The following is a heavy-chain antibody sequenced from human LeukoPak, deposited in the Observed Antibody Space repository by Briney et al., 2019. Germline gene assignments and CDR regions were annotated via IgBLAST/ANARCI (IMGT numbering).Heavy chain of an antibody. CDR3: ARDYTSILDYYDSSGHPGY. CDR2: ISYDGGNK. Sequence: GGSLRLSCAASGLTFSSYALHWVRQAPGKGLEWVAVISYDGGNKYYADSVKGRFTISRDNSKNTLYLQMNSLRAEDTAVYYCARDYTSILDYYDSSGHPGYWGQGTLVTVSS. J-gene: IGHJ4*02. CDR1: GLTFSSYA. D-gene: IGHD3-22*01. V-gene: IGHV3-30-3*01.